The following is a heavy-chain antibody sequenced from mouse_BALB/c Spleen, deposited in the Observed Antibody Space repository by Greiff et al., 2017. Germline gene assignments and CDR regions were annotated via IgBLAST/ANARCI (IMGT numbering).Heavy chain of an antibody. CDR2: IYPGDGDT. D-gene: IGHD2-1*01. CDR3: ARGGNYDYYAMDY. CDR1: GYAFSSSW. J-gene: IGHJ4*01. Sequence: VHLVESGPELVKPGASVKISCKASGYAFSSSWMNWVKQRPGQGLEWIGRIYPGDGDTNYNGKFKGKATLTADKSSSTAYMQLSSLTSVDSAVYFCARGGNYDYYAMDYWGQGTSVTVSS. V-gene: IGHV1-82*01.